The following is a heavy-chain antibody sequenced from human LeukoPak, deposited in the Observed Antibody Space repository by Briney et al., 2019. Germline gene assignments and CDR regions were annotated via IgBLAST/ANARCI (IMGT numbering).Heavy chain of an antibody. V-gene: IGHV3-48*04. CDR2: ISSSSSTK. Sequence: GGSLRLSCAASGLTFSSDSMNCVPQTPGKRLEWVSYISSSSSTKYYAASVKGRFTISRDNSKNSLYLQMNSLRTEDTALYYCAKGGPTVVVTAIPYMDVWGKGTTVTVSS. D-gene: IGHD2-21*02. CDR1: GLTFSSDS. CDR3: AKGGPTVVVTAIPYMDV. J-gene: IGHJ6*03.